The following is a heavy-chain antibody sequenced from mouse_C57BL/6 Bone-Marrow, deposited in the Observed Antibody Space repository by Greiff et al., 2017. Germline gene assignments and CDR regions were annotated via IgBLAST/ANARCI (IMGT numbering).Heavy chain of an antibody. CDR1: GFTFSDYG. Sequence: EVKLMESGGGLVKPGGSLKLSCAASGFTFSDYGMHWVRQAPEKGLEWVAYISSGSSTIYYADTVKGRFTISRDNAKNTLFLQMTSLRSEDTAMYYCARPYYYGSLPYAMDYWGQGTSVTVSS. D-gene: IGHD1-1*01. V-gene: IGHV5-17*01. CDR3: ARPYYYGSLPYAMDY. J-gene: IGHJ4*01. CDR2: ISSGSSTI.